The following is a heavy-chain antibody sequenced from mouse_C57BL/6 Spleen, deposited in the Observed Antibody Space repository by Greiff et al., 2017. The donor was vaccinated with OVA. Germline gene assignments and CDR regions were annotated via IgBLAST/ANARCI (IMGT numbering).Heavy chain of an antibody. CDR1: GYTFTDYE. V-gene: IGHV1-15*01. CDR2: IDPETGGT. J-gene: IGHJ3*01. CDR3: TRNSPAY. D-gene: IGHD2-12*01. Sequence: VQVVESGAELVRPGASVTLSCKASGYTFTDYEMHWVKQTPVHGLEWIGAIDPETGGTAYNQKFKGKAILTADKSSSTAYMELRSLTSEDSAVYYCTRNSPAYWGQGTLVTVSA.